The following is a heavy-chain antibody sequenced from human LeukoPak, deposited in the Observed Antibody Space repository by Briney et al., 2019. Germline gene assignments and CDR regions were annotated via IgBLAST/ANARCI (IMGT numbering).Heavy chain of an antibody. CDR3: AHGGLLWFGELGYFDL. V-gene: IGHV2-5*01. CDR2: IYWNDDK. Sequence: SGPTLVKPTQTLTLTCTFSGFSLTTSGVGVGWIRQPPGKALEWLALIYWNDDKRYSPSLKSRLTITKDTSKNQVVLSLTNIDPVDTATYYCAHGGLLWFGELGYFDLWGQGTLVTVSS. D-gene: IGHD3-10*01. J-gene: IGHJ5*02. CDR1: GFSLTTSGVG.